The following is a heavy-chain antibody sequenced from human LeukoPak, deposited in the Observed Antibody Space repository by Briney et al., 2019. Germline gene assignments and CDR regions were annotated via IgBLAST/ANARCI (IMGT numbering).Heavy chain of an antibody. V-gene: IGHV1-69*13. CDR3: ARVAADDAFDI. J-gene: IGHJ3*02. CDR1: GGTFSSYA. CDR2: IIPILGTA. Sequence: GASVKVSCTASGGTFSSYAISWVRQAPGQGLEWMGGIIPILGTANYAQKFQGRVTITADESTSTAYMELSSLRSEDTAVYYCARVAADDAFDIWGQGTMVTVSS. D-gene: IGHD2-15*01.